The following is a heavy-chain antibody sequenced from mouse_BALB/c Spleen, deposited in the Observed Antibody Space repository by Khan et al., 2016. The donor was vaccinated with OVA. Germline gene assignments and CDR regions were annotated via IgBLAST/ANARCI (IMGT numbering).Heavy chain of an antibody. CDR1: GYSFTSGYA. CDR2: ISYSGGT. D-gene: IGHD1-1*01. J-gene: IGHJ2*01. Sequence: EVQLVESGPGLVKPSQSLSLTCTVTGYSFTSGYAWNWIRQFPGNKLEWMGYISYSGGTSYNPSLKSRISITRYTSKNQFFLQFNSVTTEDTATYYCERGKYYEYYFDYWGQGTPLTVSS. V-gene: IGHV3-2*02. CDR3: ERGKYYEYYFDY.